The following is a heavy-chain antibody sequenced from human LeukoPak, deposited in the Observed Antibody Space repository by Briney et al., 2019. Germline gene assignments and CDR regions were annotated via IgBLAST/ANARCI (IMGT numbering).Heavy chain of an antibody. CDR3: ARVARDGYLAYYFDY. V-gene: IGHV4-59*01. CDR1: GGSISTYY. D-gene: IGHD5-24*01. J-gene: IGHJ4*02. CDR2: IHSTGST. Sequence: SETLALTCAVSGGSISTYYWSWIRQPPGKGPEWITYIHSTGSTNYNPSLKSRVTISADTSKNQFSLTLRLVTAADTAVYYCARVARDGYLAYYFDYWGQGILVTVSS.